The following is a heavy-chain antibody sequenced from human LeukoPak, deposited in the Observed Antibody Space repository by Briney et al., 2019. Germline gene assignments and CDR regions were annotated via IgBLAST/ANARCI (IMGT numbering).Heavy chain of an antibody. CDR2: IYYSGST. V-gene: IGHV4-59*01. CDR1: GGSISSSY. J-gene: IGHJ3*02. CDR3: ARIRGYYDSSGYVGDDAFDI. D-gene: IGHD3-22*01. Sequence: PSETLSLTCTVSGGSISSSYWSWIRQPPGKGLEWIGYIYYSGSTNYNPSLKSRVTISVDTSKNQFSLKLSSVTAADTAVYYCARIRGYYDSSGYVGDDAFDIWGQGTMVTVSS.